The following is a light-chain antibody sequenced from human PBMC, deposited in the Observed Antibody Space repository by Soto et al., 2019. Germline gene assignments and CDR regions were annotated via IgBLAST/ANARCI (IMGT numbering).Light chain of an antibody. V-gene: IGLV1-40*01. Sequence: QSVLTQPPSVSWAPGQRVTISCTGSSSNIGAGYDVHWYRQLPGTAPKLLIYGNSNRPSGVPDRFSGSKSGTSASLAITGLQAKDEADYYCQSYDSSLSGVVFGGGTKLTVL. CDR3: QSYDSSLSGVV. J-gene: IGLJ2*01. CDR1: SSNIGAGYD. CDR2: GNS.